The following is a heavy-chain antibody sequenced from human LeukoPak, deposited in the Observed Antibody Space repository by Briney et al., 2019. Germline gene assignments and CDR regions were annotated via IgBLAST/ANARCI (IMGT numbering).Heavy chain of an antibody. CDR1: GFTFSSHG. CDR3: ARLGLAAPRPNNFDH. J-gene: IGHJ4*02. CDR2: IRYDGDNK. D-gene: IGHD1/OR15-1a*01. V-gene: IGHV3-30*02. Sequence: GGSLRLSCAASGFTFSSHGMHWVRQAPGKGLEWVAFIRYDGDNKDYADSVKGRFTISRDNSKNTLYLQMNSLRTEDTAVYYCARLGLAAPRPNNFDHWGQGTLVTVSS.